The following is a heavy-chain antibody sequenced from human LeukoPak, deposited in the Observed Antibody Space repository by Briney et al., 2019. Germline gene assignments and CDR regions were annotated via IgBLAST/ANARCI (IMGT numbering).Heavy chain of an antibody. J-gene: IGHJ4*02. CDR2: IKSDGST. V-gene: IGHV3-74*01. D-gene: IGHD1-26*01. Sequence: GGSLRLSCAASGFTFSNAWMHWVRQAPGKGLVWASLIKSDGSTIYADSVKGRFTISRDNAKSTIYLQMNSLRVEDTAVYYCARDHYYSVDYWGQGTLVTVSS. CDR3: ARDHYYSVDY. CDR1: GFTFSNAW.